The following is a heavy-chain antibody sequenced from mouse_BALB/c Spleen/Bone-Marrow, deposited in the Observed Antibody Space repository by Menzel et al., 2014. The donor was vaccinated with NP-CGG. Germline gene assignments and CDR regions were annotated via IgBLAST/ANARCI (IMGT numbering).Heavy chain of an antibody. CDR2: ISSGSSTI. D-gene: IGHD1-1*01. V-gene: IGHV5-17*02. CDR1: GFTFSSFA. Sequence: EVHLVESGGGLVQPGGSRKLSCAASGFTFSSFAMHWVRQAPEKGLEWVAYISSGSSTIYHADTVMGRFTISRDNPKNTLFLQMTSLRSEDTAMYYCARSGSSSGYFDYWGQGTTLTVSS. CDR3: ARSGSSSGYFDY. J-gene: IGHJ2*01.